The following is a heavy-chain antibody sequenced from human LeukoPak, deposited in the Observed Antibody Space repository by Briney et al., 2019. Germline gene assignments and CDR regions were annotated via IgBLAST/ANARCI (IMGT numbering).Heavy chain of an antibody. Sequence: PGGSLRLSCAASGFTFSSNTINWVRQAPGKGLEWVSSISSSSSYIYYADSVKGRFTISRGNAKNPLYLQMNSLRAEDTAVYYCARGSDILTGYPENAFDIWGQGTMVTVSS. CDR2: ISSSSSYI. CDR1: GFTFSSNT. J-gene: IGHJ3*02. V-gene: IGHV3-21*01. D-gene: IGHD3-9*01. CDR3: ARGSDILTGYPENAFDI.